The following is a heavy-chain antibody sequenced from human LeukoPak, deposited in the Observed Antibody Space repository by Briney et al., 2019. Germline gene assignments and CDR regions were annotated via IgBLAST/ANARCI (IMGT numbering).Heavy chain of an antibody. CDR1: GGSFSSYY. J-gene: IGHJ4*02. CDR3: ARQRASGTWAFDY. Sequence: SETLSLTCAVYGGSFSSYYWSWIRQPPGKGLEWIGEINHSGSTNYNPSLKSRVTISVDTSKDQFSLNLASVTAADTAVYHCARQRASGTWAFDYWGQGTLLTVSS. D-gene: IGHD2-15*01. CDR2: INHSGST. V-gene: IGHV4-34*01.